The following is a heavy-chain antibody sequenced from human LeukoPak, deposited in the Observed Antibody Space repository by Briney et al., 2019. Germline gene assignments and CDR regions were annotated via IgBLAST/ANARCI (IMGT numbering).Heavy chain of an antibody. CDR1: GFTFSSYA. Sequence: GGSLRLSCAASGFTFSSYAMHWVRQAPGKGLECVAVISYDGNNKDYTDSVKGRFTISRDNSNNTLYLQMNSLTFEDTAVYYCARVAGGRYSDWLSPSYWGQGTQITVSS. CDR2: ISYDGNNK. J-gene: IGHJ1*01. CDR3: ARVAGGRYSDWLSPSY. D-gene: IGHD3-9*01. V-gene: IGHV3-30-3*01.